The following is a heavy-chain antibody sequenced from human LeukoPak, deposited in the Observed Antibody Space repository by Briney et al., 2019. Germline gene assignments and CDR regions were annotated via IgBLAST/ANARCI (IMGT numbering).Heavy chain of an antibody. CDR1: GYTFTSYG. V-gene: IGHV1-18*01. CDR3: ARETAAAFDI. CDR2: ISAYNGDT. Sequence: ASVKVSCKASGYTFTSYGISCVRQAPGQGLEWIGWISAYNGDTNYAQNLQGRVTMTTDTSTSTAYMELSRLRSDDTAVYYCARETAAAFDIWGQGTMVTVSS. D-gene: IGHD1-14*01. J-gene: IGHJ3*02.